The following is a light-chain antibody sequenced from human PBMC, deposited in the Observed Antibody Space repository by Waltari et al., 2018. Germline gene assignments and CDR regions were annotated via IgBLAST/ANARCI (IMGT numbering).Light chain of an antibody. V-gene: IGKV1-27*01. CDR3: QKYNSAPRT. J-gene: IGKJ1*01. CDR1: QGINNH. Sequence: DIQMTQSPSSLSASVGDRVPIPCRASQGINNHLAWYQQKPGKVPTLLIYSASTLQSGVPSRFSGSGSGTDFTLTISSLHPEDVATYYCQKYNSAPRTFGPGTKVEIK. CDR2: SAS.